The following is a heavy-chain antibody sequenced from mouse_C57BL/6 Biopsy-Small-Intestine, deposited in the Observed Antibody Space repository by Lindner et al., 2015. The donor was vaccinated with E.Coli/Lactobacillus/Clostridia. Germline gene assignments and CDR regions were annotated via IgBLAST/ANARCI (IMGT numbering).Heavy chain of an antibody. CDR1: GGSFNSHT. J-gene: IGHJ4*01. CDR2: VIPIIDSI. V-gene: IGHV1S35*01. Sequence: SVKVSCKASGGSFNSHTFSWLRQARGQGLEWLGRVIPIIDSIDYAHKFQGRVTITADKSTSTAYLELSSLRSEDTAVYYCATSRVGYSYAIFHYWGQGSLVTVSS. CDR3: ATSRVGYSYAIFHY. D-gene: IGHD2-12*01.